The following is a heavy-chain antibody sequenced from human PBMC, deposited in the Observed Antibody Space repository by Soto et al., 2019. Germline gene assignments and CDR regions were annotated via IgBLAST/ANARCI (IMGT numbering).Heavy chain of an antibody. J-gene: IGHJ6*02. CDR1: GDSVSSNSAA. CDR2: TYYRSKWYN. CDR3: ARDASEDIVVVPAAWDYYGMDV. D-gene: IGHD2-2*01. V-gene: IGHV6-1*01. Sequence: SQTLSLTCAISGDSVSSNSAAWNWIRQSPSRGLEWLGRTYYRSKWYNDYAVSVKSRITINPDTSKNQFSPQLNSVTPEDTAVYYCARDASEDIVVVPAAWDYYGMDVWGQGTTVTVSS.